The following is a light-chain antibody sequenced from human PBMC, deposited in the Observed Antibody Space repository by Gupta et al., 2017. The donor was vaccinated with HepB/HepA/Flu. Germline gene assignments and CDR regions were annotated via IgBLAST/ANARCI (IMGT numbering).Light chain of an antibody. V-gene: IGKV1-9*01. J-gene: IGKJ5*01. CDR2: DAS. Sequence: DIHLTQSPSFLSASVGDRVTITCRASQDISRYLDWYHQSPGKAPKLLIYDASTLQTGVPSRFSGSGSGTEFTLTVSSLQPEDFGTYYCQHYHSYPITFGQGTXLEIK. CDR1: QDISRY. CDR3: QHYHSYPIT.